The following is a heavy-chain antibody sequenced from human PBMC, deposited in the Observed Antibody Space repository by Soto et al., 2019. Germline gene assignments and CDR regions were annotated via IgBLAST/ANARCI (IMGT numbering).Heavy chain of an antibody. J-gene: IGHJ6*03. CDR1: GFTXTSNY. V-gene: IGHV3-66*01. CDR2: IFSGGSA. Sequence: GGSLRLSCAASGFTXTSNYMSWVRQAPGKGLEWVSLIFSGGSAFYADSVKGRFTISRDHSKNTLYLQMNSLGVDDTAVYYCARDRKGLVVVPPYYYMDVWGKGTTVTVSS. CDR3: ARDRKGLVVVPPYYYMDV. D-gene: IGHD2-2*01.